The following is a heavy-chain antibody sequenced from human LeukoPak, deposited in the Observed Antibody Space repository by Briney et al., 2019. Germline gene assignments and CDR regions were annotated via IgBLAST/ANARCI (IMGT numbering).Heavy chain of an antibody. CDR1: GFTFSSYA. D-gene: IGHD2-2*01. J-gene: IGHJ4*02. Sequence: RPGGSLRLSCAASGFTFSSYAMSWVRQAPGKGLEWVSAISGSGGSTNYADSVKGRFTISRDNSKNTLYLQMNSLRAEDTAVYYCAKDHCSSTSCPLDYWGQGTLVTVSS. V-gene: IGHV3-23*01. CDR3: AKDHCSSTSCPLDY. CDR2: ISGSGGST.